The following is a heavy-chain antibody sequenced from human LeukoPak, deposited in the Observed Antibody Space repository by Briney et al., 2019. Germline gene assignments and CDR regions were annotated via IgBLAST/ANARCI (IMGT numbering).Heavy chain of an antibody. CDR3: ARAPSEAARTYYFDY. CDR1: GGSFSGYY. CDR2: INHSGST. V-gene: IGHV4-34*01. Sequence: SETLSLTCAVYGGSFSGYYWSWIRQPPGKGLEWIGEINHSGSTNYNPSLKSRVTTSVDTSKNQFSLKLSSVTAADTAVYYCARAPSEAARTYYFDYWGQGTLVTVSS. J-gene: IGHJ4*02. D-gene: IGHD6-6*01.